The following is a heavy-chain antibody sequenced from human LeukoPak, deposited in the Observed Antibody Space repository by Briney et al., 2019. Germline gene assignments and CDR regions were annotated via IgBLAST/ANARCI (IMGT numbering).Heavy chain of an antibody. D-gene: IGHD5-24*01. CDR2: TYGDGST. Sequence: GGSLRLSCAASGFTVSGNYMTWVRQAPGMGLEWVSVTYGDGSTSYADSVKDRFTISRDISKNTFFLQMNNLRAEDTAVYYCASRGDGHRNWYFDLWGRGTLVTVSS. CDR3: ASRGDGHRNWYFDL. CDR1: GFTVSGNY. J-gene: IGHJ2*01. V-gene: IGHV3-66*01.